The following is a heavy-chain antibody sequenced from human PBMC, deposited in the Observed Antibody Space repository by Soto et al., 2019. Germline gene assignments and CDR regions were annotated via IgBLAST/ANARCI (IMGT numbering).Heavy chain of an antibody. V-gene: IGHV3-21*01. CDR3: ARYDGSGDYWPYYYYGMDV. Sequence: EVQLVESGGGLVKPGGSLRLSCAASGFTFSTYSMNWVRQAPGKGLEWVSSIRSSSSYIYYADSVKGRFTISRDNAKNSLDLQRNGVRAEDTAVYYCARYDGSGDYWPYYYYGMDVWGQGTTVTVSS. CDR2: IRSSSSYI. CDR1: GFTFSTYS. D-gene: IGHD3-22*01. J-gene: IGHJ6*02.